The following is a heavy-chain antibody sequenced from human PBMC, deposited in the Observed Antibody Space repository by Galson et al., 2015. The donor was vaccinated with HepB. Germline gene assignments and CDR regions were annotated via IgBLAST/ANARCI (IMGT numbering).Heavy chain of an antibody. CDR2: ISGTTISI. V-gene: IGHV3-48*04. CDR1: GFTFSSYN. CDR3: ASWVGVGPDY. J-gene: IGHJ4*02. Sequence: SLRLSCAASGFTFSSYNMNWVRQAPGRGPEWVSYISGTTISIYYADSVKGRFTISRDNAKNSLYLQMNSLRVEDTAVYYCASWVGVGPDYWGQGTLVTVSS. D-gene: IGHD3-16*01.